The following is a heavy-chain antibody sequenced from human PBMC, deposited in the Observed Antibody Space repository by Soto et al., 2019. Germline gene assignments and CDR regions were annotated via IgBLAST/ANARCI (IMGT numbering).Heavy chain of an antibody. Sequence: GGSLRLSCAASGFTVNTNYLTWVRQAPGKGLKWVSVLYPNGRAFYADSVKGRFTISTDNSKNSVYLQMSTLGAEDTAIYYCATGLGREYDENRDYFHLDYWGQGTLVTVYS. CDR2: LYPNGRA. J-gene: IGHJ4*02. CDR1: GFTVNTNY. D-gene: IGHD3-3*01. CDR3: ATGLGREYDENRDYFHLDY. V-gene: IGHV3-53*05.